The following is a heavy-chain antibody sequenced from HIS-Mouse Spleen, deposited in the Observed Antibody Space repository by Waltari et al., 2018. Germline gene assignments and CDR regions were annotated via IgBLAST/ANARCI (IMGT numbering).Heavy chain of an antibody. V-gene: IGHV4-31*03. CDR2: IYYSGST. CDR1: CGSISRGGYH. D-gene: IGHD3-10*01. J-gene: IGHJ6*02. CDR3: AREKGYYGSGSYYYYYYGMDV. Sequence: QVPLQESGPGLVKPSPTLSPTCTVSCGSISRGGYHWSWFRQPPGKGLEWIGYIYYSGSTYYNPSLKSRVTISVDTSKNQFSLKLSSVTAADTAVYYCAREKGYYGSGSYYYYYYGMDVWGQGTTVTVSS.